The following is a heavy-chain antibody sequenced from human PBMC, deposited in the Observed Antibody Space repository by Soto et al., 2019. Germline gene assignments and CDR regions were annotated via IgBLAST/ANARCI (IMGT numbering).Heavy chain of an antibody. J-gene: IGHJ3*01. CDR1: GFSVSEKH. CDR3: ARADRSAVEV. V-gene: IGHV3-66*01. CDR2: IYSTYGRIRT. Sequence: EEQLVESGGGLVQLGGSLRLSCAASGFSVSEKHMSWVRQAPGEGLEWVSTIYSTYGRIRTCYADSVEGRFTISRDNSKNTLAFQLNTMGAEARAVSYCARADRSAVEVWGQGSMVIVSS.